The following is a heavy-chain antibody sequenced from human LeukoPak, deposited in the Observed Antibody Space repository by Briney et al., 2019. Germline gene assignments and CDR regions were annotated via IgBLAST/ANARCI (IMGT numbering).Heavy chain of an antibody. V-gene: IGHV3-48*03. CDR1: GFTLSSFE. Sequence: PGGSLRLSCAASGFTLSSFEMNWVRQAPGKGLEWVSYISSSGRTIYYADSVKGRFTISRDNAKNSLYLQMNSLRAEDTAVYYCARRAGDYSHPYDYWGQGILVTVSS. CDR2: ISSSGRTI. D-gene: IGHD3-22*01. CDR3: ARRAGDYSHPYDY. J-gene: IGHJ4*02.